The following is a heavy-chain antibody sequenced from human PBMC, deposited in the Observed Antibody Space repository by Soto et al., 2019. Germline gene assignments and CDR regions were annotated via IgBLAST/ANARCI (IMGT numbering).Heavy chain of an antibody. Sequence: QITLKESGPPLVKPTQTLTLTCTFSGFSFTTNGVGVGWIRQPPGKALEWIALIYWDDDKRYNPSLKTRLTISMDTSKNQVILTMTNMDPVDTATYYGAKLVVGIMFDNWGQGTLVTVSS. CDR3: AKLVVGIMFDN. CDR2: IYWDDDK. D-gene: IGHD2-15*01. V-gene: IGHV2-5*02. J-gene: IGHJ4*02. CDR1: GFSFTTNGVG.